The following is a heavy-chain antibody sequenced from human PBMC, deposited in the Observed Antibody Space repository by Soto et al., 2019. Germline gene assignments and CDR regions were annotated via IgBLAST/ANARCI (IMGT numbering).Heavy chain of an antibody. CDR3: ARDGVQLERRPRLYYGMDV. V-gene: IGHV3-21*01. J-gene: IGHJ6*02. CDR1: GLTFSSYS. D-gene: IGHD1-1*01. CDR2: ISSSSSYI. Sequence: AGGSLRLSCAASGLTFSSYSMNWVRQAPGKGLEWVSSISSSSSYIYYADSVKGRFTISRDNAKNSLYLQMNSLRAEDTAVYYCARDGVQLERRPRLYYGMDVWGQGTTVTVSS.